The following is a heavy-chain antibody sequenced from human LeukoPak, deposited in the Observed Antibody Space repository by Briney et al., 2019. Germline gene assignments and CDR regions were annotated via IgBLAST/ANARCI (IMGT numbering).Heavy chain of an antibody. CDR1: GGSISSSSYY. CDR2: IYYSGST. Sequence: ETLSLTCTVSGGSISSSSYYWGWIRQPPGKGLEWIGSIYYSGSTYYNPSLKSRVTMSVDTSKNQFSLKLSSVTAVDTAVYYCATTTGGSSHFDFWGQGTLSPSPQ. J-gene: IGHJ4*02. D-gene: IGHD2-15*01. CDR3: ATTTGGSSHFDF. V-gene: IGHV4-39*07.